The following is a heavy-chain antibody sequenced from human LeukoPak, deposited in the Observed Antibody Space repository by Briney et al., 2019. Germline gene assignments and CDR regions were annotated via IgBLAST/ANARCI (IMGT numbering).Heavy chain of an antibody. D-gene: IGHD3-10*01. Sequence: QPGGSLRLSCAASGFTFSSYGMHWVRQAPGKGLVWVSRINTDGSSTTYADSVKGRFTISRDNAQNTLYLQMNSLRGEDTAVYYCARGAGSGSYYDFDYWGQGTLVTVSS. CDR3: ARGAGSGSYYDFDY. V-gene: IGHV3-74*01. CDR2: INTDGSST. J-gene: IGHJ4*02. CDR1: GFTFSSYG.